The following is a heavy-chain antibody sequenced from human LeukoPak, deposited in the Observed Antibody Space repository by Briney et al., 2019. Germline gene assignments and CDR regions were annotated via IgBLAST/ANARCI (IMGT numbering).Heavy chain of an antibody. CDR3: AKYRDSSGYYFIDY. Sequence: PGGSLRLSCAASGFTFSSYAMSWVRQAPGKGLEWVSAISGSGGSTYYADSVKGRFTISRDNSKNTLYLQMNSLRAEDTAVHYCAKYRDSSGYYFIDYWGQGTLVTVSS. D-gene: IGHD3-22*01. CDR1: GFTFSSYA. V-gene: IGHV3-23*01. CDR2: ISGSGGST. J-gene: IGHJ4*02.